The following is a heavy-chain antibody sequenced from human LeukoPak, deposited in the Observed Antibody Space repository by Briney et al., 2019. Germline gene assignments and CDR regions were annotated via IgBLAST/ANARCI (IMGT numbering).Heavy chain of an antibody. Sequence: SETLSLTCTVSGGSISDHYWSWIRQPAGKELEGIGRIYRTGSTNYNPSLKRRGSMSVDTSKNQFSLTLSSVTAADTAVYYCARTDTNYYDSSVFDYWGQGTVVTVSS. J-gene: IGHJ4*02. D-gene: IGHD3-22*01. V-gene: IGHV4-4*07. CDR2: IYRTGST. CDR3: ARTDTNYYDSSVFDY. CDR1: GGSISDHY.